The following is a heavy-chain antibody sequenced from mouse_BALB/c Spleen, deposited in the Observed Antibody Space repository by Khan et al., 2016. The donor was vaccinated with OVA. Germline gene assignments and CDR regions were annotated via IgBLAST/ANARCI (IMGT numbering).Heavy chain of an antibody. CDR2: INPNNGDS. CDR1: GYTFTDYY. V-gene: IGHV1-26*01. J-gene: IGHJ1*01. Sequence: VRLQQSGPELVKPGASVKLSCKASGYTFTDYYMKWLKQSPGKSLEWIGEINPNNGDSFYNQKFKGKATLTVDKSSSTAYIQLNSLPYEDSAVYYCVRGLFDVWGAGTTVTVSS. CDR3: VRGLFDV.